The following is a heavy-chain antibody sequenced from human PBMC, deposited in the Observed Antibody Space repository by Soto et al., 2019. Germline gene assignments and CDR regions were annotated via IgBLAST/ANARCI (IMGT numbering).Heavy chain of an antibody. Sequence: QVQLVQSGAEVKKPGSSVKVSCKASGGTFSSYAISWVRQAPGQGLEWMGGIIPIFGTANYAQKFQGRVTITADKSTSTACMELSSLRSEDTAVYYCARGSPYYYGSGNWFDPWGQGTLVTVSS. V-gene: IGHV1-69*06. CDR3: ARGSPYYYGSGNWFDP. CDR1: GGTFSSYA. J-gene: IGHJ5*02. D-gene: IGHD3-10*01. CDR2: IIPIFGTA.